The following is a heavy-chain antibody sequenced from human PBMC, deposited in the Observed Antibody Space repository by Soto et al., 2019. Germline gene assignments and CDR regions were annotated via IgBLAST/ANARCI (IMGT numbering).Heavy chain of an antibody. CDR2: IYHSGST. V-gene: IGHV4-4*02. Sequence: QVQLQESGPGLVKPSGTLSLTCAVSGGSISSSNWWSWVRQPPGKGLEWIGEIYHSGSTNYNPSLTSRVTISVDKSKNRFSLRLSSVTAADTAVYYCARDLSSGVTDGYWGQGTLVTVSS. D-gene: IGHD6-19*01. J-gene: IGHJ4*02. CDR1: GGSISSSNW. CDR3: ARDLSSGVTDGY.